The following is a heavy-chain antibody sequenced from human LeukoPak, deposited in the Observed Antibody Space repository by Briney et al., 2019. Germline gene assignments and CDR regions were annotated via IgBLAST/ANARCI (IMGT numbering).Heavy chain of an antibody. Sequence: ASVKVSCKASGYTFTSYAMNWVRQAPGQGLEWMGWINTNTGNPTYAQGFTGRFVFSLDTSVSTAYLQISSLKAEDTAVYYCAREKDTIFGVEAVGYYFDYWGQGTLVTVSS. CDR1: GYTFTSYA. V-gene: IGHV7-4-1*02. D-gene: IGHD3-3*01. CDR2: INTNTGNP. J-gene: IGHJ4*02. CDR3: AREKDTIFGVEAVGYYFDY.